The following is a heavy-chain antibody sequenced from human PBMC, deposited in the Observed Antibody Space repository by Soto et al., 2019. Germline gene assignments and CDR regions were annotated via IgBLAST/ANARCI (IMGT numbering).Heavy chain of an antibody. V-gene: IGHV3-33*01. Sequence: GGSLRLSCAASGFIFSTNGMHWVRQAPGKGLEWVALIWFDGSRQHYADSVKGRFTISRDNSENMLYLHMNSLRAEDTAVYYCARVNGYSNDYWGQGT. D-gene: IGHD3-9*01. CDR2: IWFDGSRQ. J-gene: IGHJ4*02. CDR1: GFIFSTNG. CDR3: ARVNGYSNDY.